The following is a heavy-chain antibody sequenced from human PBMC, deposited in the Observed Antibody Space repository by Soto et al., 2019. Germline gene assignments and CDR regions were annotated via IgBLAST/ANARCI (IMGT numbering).Heavy chain of an antibody. V-gene: IGHV4-59*01. CDR1: GGSISSYY. D-gene: IGHD2-21*02. J-gene: IGHJ4*02. Sequence: QVQLQESGPGLVKPSETLSLTCTVSGGSISSYYWSWIRQPPGKGLEWIGYIYYSGSTNYNPSLKSRVTISVDTSKNQFSLKLSSVTAADTAVYYCARLVTQYGALDYWGQGTLVTVSS. CDR2: IYYSGST. CDR3: ARLVTQYGALDY.